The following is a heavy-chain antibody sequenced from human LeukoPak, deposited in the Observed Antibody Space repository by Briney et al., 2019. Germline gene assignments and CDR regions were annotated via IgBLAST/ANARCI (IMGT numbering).Heavy chain of an antibody. J-gene: IGHJ4*02. Sequence: GGSLRLSCAASGFTFSSYAMSWVRQAPGKGLEWVSAISGSGGSTYYADSVKGRFTISRDNSKNTLYLQMNSLRAEDTAVYYCAKTPGGYYDSSGYYYDYWGQGTLVTVSS. CDR1: GFTFSSYA. CDR3: AKTPGGYYDSSGYYYDY. V-gene: IGHV3-23*01. CDR2: ISGSGGST. D-gene: IGHD3-22*01.